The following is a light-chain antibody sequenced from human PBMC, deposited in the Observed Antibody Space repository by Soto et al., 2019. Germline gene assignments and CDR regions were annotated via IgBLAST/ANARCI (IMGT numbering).Light chain of an antibody. V-gene: IGKV4-1*01. CDR1: QSVLHSSNNENY. CDR2: WAS. J-gene: IGKJ1*01. Sequence: DIVMTQSPDSLAVSLGERATINCKSSQSVLHSSNNENYLAWYQQKPGQPPKLLIYWASTRESGVPDRFSGIGSGTDLTLTISSLQAEDVAVYYCQQYYTTPRTFCQGTKVEIK. CDR3: QQYYTTPRT.